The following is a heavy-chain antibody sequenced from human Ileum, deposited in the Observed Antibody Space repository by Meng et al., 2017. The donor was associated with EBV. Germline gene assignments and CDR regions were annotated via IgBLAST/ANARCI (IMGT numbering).Heavy chain of an antibody. J-gene: IGHJ4*02. D-gene: IGHD3-22*01. CDR3: ASSDYYRSDY. CDR2: TSHSGST. Sequence: QVPLQESGPGLGKPSETLPLTCAVSGGSISRSDWWSWVRQPPGKGLEWIGETSHSGSTNYSPSLKSRVTISLDKSKNQLSLKLNSVTAADTAVYYCASSDYYRSDYWGQGTLVTVSS. V-gene: IGHV4-4*02. CDR1: GGSISRSDW.